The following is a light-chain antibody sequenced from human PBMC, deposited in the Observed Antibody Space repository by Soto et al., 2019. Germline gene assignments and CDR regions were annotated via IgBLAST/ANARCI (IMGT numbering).Light chain of an antibody. V-gene: IGKV1-39*01. CDR3: QQSYSNPPRAWT. J-gene: IGKJ1*01. CDR1: QIISSY. Sequence: DIQMTQSPSSLSASVGYRFTITCRASQIISSYLNWYQHKPVKAPKLLIYAASSVQSGVPSRFSCSGSGTDFTLTISSLQPEDFATYYCQQSYSNPPRAWTFGQGTKVDIK. CDR2: AAS.